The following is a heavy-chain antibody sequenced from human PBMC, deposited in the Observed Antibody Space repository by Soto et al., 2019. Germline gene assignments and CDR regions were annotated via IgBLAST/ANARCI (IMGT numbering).Heavy chain of an antibody. CDR2: INQDGSEK. J-gene: IGHJ5*02. CDR3: ARQIRGLTPNWFAP. Sequence: RLSCGVSGFTFGSFWMGWVRQAPGNGLEWVANINQDGSEKYYVDSVKRRFTISRDNPRNSLYLQMDTLRVEDTAVYFCARQIRGLTPNWFAPWGQGTLVTVSS. CDR1: GFTFGSFW. V-gene: IGHV3-7*04.